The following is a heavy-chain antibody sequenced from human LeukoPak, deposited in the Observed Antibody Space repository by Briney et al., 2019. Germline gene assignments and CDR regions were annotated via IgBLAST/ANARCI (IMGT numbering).Heavy chain of an antibody. D-gene: IGHD3-22*01. CDR1: GGSISSYY. CDR3: ARHGLWDDSSGYYYWFDP. V-gene: IGHV4-59*08. CDR2: IYYSGST. Sequence: PSETLSLTCTVSGGSISSYYWSWIRQPPGKGLEWIGYIYYSGSTNYNPSLKSRVTISVDTSKNQFSLKLSSVTAADTAVYYCARHGLWDDSSGYYYWFDPWGQGTLVTVSS. J-gene: IGHJ5*02.